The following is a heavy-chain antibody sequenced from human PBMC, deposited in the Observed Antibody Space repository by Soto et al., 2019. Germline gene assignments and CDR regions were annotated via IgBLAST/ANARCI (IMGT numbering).Heavy chain of an antibody. CDR2: ISYDGSNK. Sequence: QVQLVESGGGVVQPGRSLRLSCAASGFTFSSYAMHWVRQAPGKGLEWVAVISYDGSNKYYADSVKGRFTISRDNSKNTLYLQMNSLRAEDTAVYYRARRNSTYSSYYYYYYGMDVWGQGTTVTVSS. V-gene: IGHV3-30-3*01. J-gene: IGHJ6*02. D-gene: IGHD6-6*01. CDR1: GFTFSSYA. CDR3: ARRNSTYSSYYYYYYGMDV.